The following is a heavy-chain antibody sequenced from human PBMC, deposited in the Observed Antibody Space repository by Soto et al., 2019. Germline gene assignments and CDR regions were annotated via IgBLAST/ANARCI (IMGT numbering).Heavy chain of an antibody. J-gene: IGHJ6*02. V-gene: IGHV1-69*01. CDR1: GGTFSSYA. CDR2: IIPIFGTA. CDR3: ARDFGGYDRYYYYYGMDV. D-gene: IGHD5-12*01. Sequence: QVQLVQSGAEVKKPGSSVKVSCKASGGTFSSYAISWVRQAPGQGLEWMGGIIPIFGTANYAQKFQGRVTITADESTSTAYMELSSLRSEDTAVYYCARDFGGYDRYYYYYGMDVWGQGTTVTVSS.